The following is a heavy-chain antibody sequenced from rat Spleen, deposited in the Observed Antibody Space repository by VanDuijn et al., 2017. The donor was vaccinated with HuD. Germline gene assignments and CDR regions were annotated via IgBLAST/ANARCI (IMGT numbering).Heavy chain of an antibody. Sequence: EVQLVESGGGLVQPGRSLKLSCAASGFTFSNYGMAWVRQAPTKGLEWVATISYDGSSTYYRDSVKGRFTISSDNAKSTLYLQMDSLRSEDTATYYCARQMYTTDYYYGGFDYWGQGVMVTVSS. V-gene: IGHV5-29*01. D-gene: IGHD1-6*01. CDR2: ISYDGSST. CDR1: GFTFSNYG. J-gene: IGHJ2*01. CDR3: ARQMYTTDYYYGGFDY.